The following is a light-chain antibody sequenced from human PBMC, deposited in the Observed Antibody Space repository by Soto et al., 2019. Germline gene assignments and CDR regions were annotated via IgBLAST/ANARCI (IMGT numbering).Light chain of an antibody. J-gene: IGKJ2*01. CDR1: ESLLHGNGDHY. V-gene: IGKV2-28*01. CDR3: MQALETPYT. Sequence: DILMTQSPLSLPVSPGEPASISCRYTESLLHGNGDHYVDWYLQRPGQSPQLLIHLGSNRASGAPDGFSGSGAGTDFTLSIARVEAEDVGVYYCMQALETPYTFGQGTKLEIK. CDR2: LGS.